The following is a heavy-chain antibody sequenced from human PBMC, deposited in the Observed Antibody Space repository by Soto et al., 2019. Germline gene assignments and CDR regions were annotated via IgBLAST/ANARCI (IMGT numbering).Heavy chain of an antibody. CDR3: ARGLSMGYCSGGSCYYAYWYFDL. CDR1: GGSFSGYY. V-gene: IGHV4-34*01. Sequence: QVQLQQWGAGLLKPSESLSLTCAVYGGSFSGYYWSWIRQPPGKGLEWIGEINHSGSTNYNPSLKSRVTISVDTSKNQFSLKLSSVTAADTAVYYCARGLSMGYCSGGSCYYAYWYFDLWGRGTLVTVSS. J-gene: IGHJ2*01. D-gene: IGHD2-15*01. CDR2: INHSGST.